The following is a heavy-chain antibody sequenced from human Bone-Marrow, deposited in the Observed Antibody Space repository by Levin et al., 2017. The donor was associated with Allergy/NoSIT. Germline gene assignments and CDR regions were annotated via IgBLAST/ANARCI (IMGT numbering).Heavy chain of an antibody. V-gene: IGHV4-59*01. Sequence: SETLSLTCSVSGGAISSSYWSWIRQPPGKALEWIGYIHYSGSTNYNPSLKSRVTISVDTSNNQFSLKLSSVTAADTAVYYCARGSRGWEEAFDMWGQGTMVTVSS. CDR2: IHYSGST. D-gene: IGHD6-19*01. CDR1: GGAISSSY. CDR3: ARGSRGWEEAFDM. J-gene: IGHJ3*02.